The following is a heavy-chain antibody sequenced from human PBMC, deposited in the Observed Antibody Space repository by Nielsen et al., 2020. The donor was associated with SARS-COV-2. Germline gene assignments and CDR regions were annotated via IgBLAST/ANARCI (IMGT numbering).Heavy chain of an antibody. Sequence: SETLSLTCTVSGGSISSGGYYWSWIRQHPGKGLEWIGYIYYSGSTYYNPSLKSRVTISVDTSKNQFSLKLSSVTAADTAVYYCARAPSITIFGVVNNFDYWGQGTLVTVSS. J-gene: IGHJ4*02. CDR1: GGSISSGGYY. CDR3: ARAPSITIFGVVNNFDY. V-gene: IGHV4-31*03. CDR2: IYYSGST. D-gene: IGHD3-3*01.